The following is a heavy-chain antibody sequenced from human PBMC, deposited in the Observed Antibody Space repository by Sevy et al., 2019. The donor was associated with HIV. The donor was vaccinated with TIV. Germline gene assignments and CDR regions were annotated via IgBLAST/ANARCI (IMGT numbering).Heavy chain of an antibody. D-gene: IGHD6-13*01. J-gene: IGHJ4*02. CDR3: GRAIAADGSF. CDR1: GFTLNNYW. Sequence: GGSLRLSCAASGFTLNNYWMNWVRQAPGKGLEWVANIKQDGSVKYYVDSVKGGFTISEDNDRNLAFRQMTSLRVEDTALYYCGRAIAADGSFWGQGTLVTVSS. CDR2: IKQDGSVK. V-gene: IGHV3-7*01.